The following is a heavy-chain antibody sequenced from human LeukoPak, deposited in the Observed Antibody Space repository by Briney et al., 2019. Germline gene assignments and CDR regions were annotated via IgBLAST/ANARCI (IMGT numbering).Heavy chain of an antibody. V-gene: IGHV3-53*01. J-gene: IGHJ4*02. Sequence: GGSLRLSCAASGFTFSSNYMSWVRQAPGKGLEWVSVIYSGGSTYYADSVKGRFTISRDNSKSTWYIQMNSLRAEDTAVYYCARAKPKNMVRGLIMRRESRYYFDYWGQGPLVTVSS. D-gene: IGHD3-10*01. CDR1: GFTFSSNY. CDR2: IYSGGST. CDR3: ARAKPKNMVRGLIMRRESRYYFDY.